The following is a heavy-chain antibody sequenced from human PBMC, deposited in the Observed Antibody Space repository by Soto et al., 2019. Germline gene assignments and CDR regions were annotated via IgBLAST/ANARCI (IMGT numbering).Heavy chain of an antibody. CDR3: TTRVIVGTTVLFDP. D-gene: IGHD1-26*01. Sequence: EVRLVESGGGLVKPGESLRLSCAASGFTFSNVSLNWIRQAPGKGLEWVGRIKSKTFGGTTDYPVSVKGRFTISRDDLKNTLYLQMNSLKTEDTAVYYCTTRVIVGTTVLFDPWGQGTLVTVSS. J-gene: IGHJ5*02. CDR2: IKSKTFGGTT. V-gene: IGHV3-15*07. CDR1: GFTFSNVS.